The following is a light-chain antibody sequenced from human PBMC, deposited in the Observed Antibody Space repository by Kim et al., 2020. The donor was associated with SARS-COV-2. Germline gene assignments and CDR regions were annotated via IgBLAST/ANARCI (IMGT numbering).Light chain of an antibody. Sequence: ASVGDRVTITCRASQDIRNDLGWYQQNPGRAPKRLIYGASSLQSGVPSGFSGSGSGTEFTLTISSVQPEDFATYFCLQHSTYPITCGQGTRLEIK. CDR2: GAS. J-gene: IGKJ5*01. CDR3: LQHSTYPIT. V-gene: IGKV1-17*01. CDR1: QDIRND.